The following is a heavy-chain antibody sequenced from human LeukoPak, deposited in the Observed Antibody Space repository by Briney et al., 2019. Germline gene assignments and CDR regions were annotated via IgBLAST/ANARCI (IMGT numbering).Heavy chain of an antibody. D-gene: IGHD3-22*01. CDR2: IYHSGST. J-gene: IGHJ4*02. CDR1: GGSIRSSNW. CDR3: ARVGYDSSGYYFRLDY. Sequence: PSETLSLTCAVSGGSIRSSNWWSWVRQPPGKGLEWIGQIYHSGSTNYNPSLKSRVTISLDKSKNQFSLKLSSVTAADTAVYYCARVGYDSSGYYFRLDYWGQGTLVTVSS. V-gene: IGHV4-4*02.